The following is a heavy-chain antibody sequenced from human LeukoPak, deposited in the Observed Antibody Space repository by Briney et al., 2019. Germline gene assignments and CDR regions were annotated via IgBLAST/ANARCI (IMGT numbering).Heavy chain of an antibody. CDR2: ISGSRNNT. Sequence: GGSLRLSCAASGFTFSSYAMAWVRQAPGKGLEWVSAISGSRNNTYYADSVKGRFTISRDNSKNTLYLQMNSLRAEDTAVYYCARGGGLFNPHLDYWGQGTLVTVSS. D-gene: IGHD3-10*01. CDR1: GFTFSSYA. V-gene: IGHV3-23*01. J-gene: IGHJ4*02. CDR3: ARGGGLFNPHLDY.